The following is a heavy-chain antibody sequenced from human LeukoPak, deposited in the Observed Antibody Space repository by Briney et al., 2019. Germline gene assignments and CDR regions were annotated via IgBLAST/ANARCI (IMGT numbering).Heavy chain of an antibody. CDR3: ARELQYYDYVWGSSKDAFDI. Sequence: AAVKVSCKASGYTFTSHHINWVRQAAGQGLEWMGWMNPDTGNTVYAQKFQGRVTMTWDTSISTAYMELGSLRSEDTAVYYCARELQYYDYVWGSSKDAFDIWGQGTMVTVSS. D-gene: IGHD3-16*01. CDR2: MNPDTGNT. V-gene: IGHV1-8*01. J-gene: IGHJ3*02. CDR1: GYTFTSHH.